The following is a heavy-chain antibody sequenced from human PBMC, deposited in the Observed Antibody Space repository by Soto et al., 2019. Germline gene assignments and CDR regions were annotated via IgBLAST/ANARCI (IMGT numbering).Heavy chain of an antibody. D-gene: IGHD3-3*01. J-gene: IGHJ3*02. CDR1: GGSISGYY. CDR3: ASTNYDFWSGYYSAFDI. V-gene: IGHV4-59*01. CDR2: IYYSGST. Sequence: SETLSLTCTVSGGSISGYYWSWIRQPPGKGLEWIGYIYYSGSTNYNPSLKSRVTISVDTSKNQFSLKLSSVTAADTAVYYCASTNYDFWSGYYSAFDIWGQGTMVTVSS.